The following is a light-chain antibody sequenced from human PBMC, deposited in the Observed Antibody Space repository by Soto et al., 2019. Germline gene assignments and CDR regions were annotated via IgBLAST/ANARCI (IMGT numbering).Light chain of an antibody. CDR1: SSDVGGHNY. CDR2: EVT. J-gene: IGLJ1*01. Sequence: QSALTQPASVSGSPGQSITIYCTGTSSDVGGHNYVSWYQQHPGKAPKLMIYEVTNRPAGISNRFSGSKSGTTASLTISGLQAEDEADYYCSSYTSSSTLYVFRTGTKLTVL. CDR3: SSYTSSSTLYV. V-gene: IGLV2-14*01.